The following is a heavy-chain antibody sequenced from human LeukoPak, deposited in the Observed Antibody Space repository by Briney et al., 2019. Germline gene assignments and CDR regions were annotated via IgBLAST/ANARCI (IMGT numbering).Heavy chain of an antibody. Sequence: AGGSLRLSCAASGFTFSSYAMSWVRQAPGKGLEWVSAISGSGGSTYYADSVKGRFTISRDNSKNTLYLQMNSLRAEDTAVYYCAKVPYDYGDYVGDDAFDIWGQGTMVTVSS. CDR3: AKVPYDYGDYVGDDAFDI. CDR2: ISGSGGST. D-gene: IGHD4-17*01. CDR1: GFTFSSYA. V-gene: IGHV3-23*01. J-gene: IGHJ3*02.